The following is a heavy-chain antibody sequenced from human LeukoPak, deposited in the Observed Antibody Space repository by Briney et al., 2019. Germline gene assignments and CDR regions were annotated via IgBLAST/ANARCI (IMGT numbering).Heavy chain of an antibody. D-gene: IGHD3-3*01. CDR1: GFTVCSNY. CDR3: ARDRGRVDSYFDY. J-gene: IGHJ4*02. V-gene: IGHV3-53*01. Sequence: GGSLRLSCSASGFTVCSNYMIWLPPAPGKGLEWGSVIYSGGSTYYADSVKGRFTISRDNSKNTLYLQMNSLRAEDTAVYYCARDRGRVDSYFDYWGQGTLVTVSS. CDR2: IYSGGST.